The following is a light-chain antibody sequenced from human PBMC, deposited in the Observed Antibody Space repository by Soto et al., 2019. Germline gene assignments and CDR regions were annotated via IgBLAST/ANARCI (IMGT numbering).Light chain of an antibody. V-gene: IGKV3-20*01. CDR2: GSS. Sequence: DIVLTQSPDTLSLSPGESATLSCRASQSVTSNYLGWYKQKPGQPPRLLIYGSSKRATGIPDRFRGGGSGADYTLTISRLEPEDFAEYYCQQYGSSPPITFGQGTRLEVK. CDR3: QQYGSSPPIT. J-gene: IGKJ5*01. CDR1: QSVTSNY.